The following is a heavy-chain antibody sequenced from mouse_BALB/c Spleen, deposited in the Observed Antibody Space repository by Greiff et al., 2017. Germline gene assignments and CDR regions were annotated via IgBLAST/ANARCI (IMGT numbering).Heavy chain of an antibody. CDR1: GFNIKDYY. CDR2: IDPENGNT. CDR3: ARCGPVYFDY. J-gene: IGHJ2*01. V-gene: IGHV14-1*02. Sequence: VQLKQSGAELVRPGASVKLSCKASGFNIKDYYMHWVKQRPEQGLEWIGWIDPENGNTIYDPKFQGKASITADTSSNTAYLQLSSLTSEDTAVYYCARCGPVYFDYWGQGTTLTVSS.